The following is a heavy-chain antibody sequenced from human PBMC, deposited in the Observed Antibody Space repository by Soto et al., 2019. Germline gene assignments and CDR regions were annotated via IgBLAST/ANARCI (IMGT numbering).Heavy chain of an antibody. Sequence: PSETLSLTCNVSGGSISTSRSYWAWIRQPPGKGLEWLANIFYSGSTYYNPSLASRVTVSVDTSKNEFSLKLRSVTAADTAVYYCARQPTTGDTDLWYDPWGQGTVVTVSS. V-gene: IGHV4-39*01. CDR3: ARQPTTGDTDLWYDP. CDR2: IFYSGST. J-gene: IGHJ5*02. D-gene: IGHD2-21*01. CDR1: GGSISTSRSY.